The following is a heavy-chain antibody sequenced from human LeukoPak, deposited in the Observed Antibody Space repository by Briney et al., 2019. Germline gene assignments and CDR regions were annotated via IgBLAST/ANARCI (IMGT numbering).Heavy chain of an antibody. CDR2: INPNSGGT. J-gene: IGHJ3*02. Sequence: ASVKVSCKASGYTFTGYYMHWVRQAPGQGREWMGRINPNSGGTNYAQKFQGRVTMTRDTSISTAYMELSRLGSDDTAVYYCARDPPNGLHAFDIWGQGTMVTVSS. V-gene: IGHV1-2*06. D-gene: IGHD2-8*01. CDR3: ARDPPNGLHAFDI. CDR1: GYTFTGYY.